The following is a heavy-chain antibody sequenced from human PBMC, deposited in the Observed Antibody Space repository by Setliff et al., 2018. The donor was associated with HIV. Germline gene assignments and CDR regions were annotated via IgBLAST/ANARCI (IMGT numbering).Heavy chain of an antibody. V-gene: IGHV3-43D*03. CDR2: ISWDSGRT. CDR3: AKGTMNHDFLTGYSPFDS. D-gene: IGHD3-9*01. CDR1: GFNFNDYS. J-gene: IGHJ4*02. Sequence: GESLRLSCVASGFNFNDYSMHWVRQTPGKTLEWVSLISWDSGRTDYAVSVRGRFTISRDNSKNSLYLQMQSLRPEDTALYYCAKGTMNHDFLTGYSPFDSWGQGTQVTVSS.